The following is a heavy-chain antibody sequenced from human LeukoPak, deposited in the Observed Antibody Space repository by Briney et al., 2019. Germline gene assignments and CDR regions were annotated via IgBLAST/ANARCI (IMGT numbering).Heavy chain of an antibody. CDR1: GFTFDDYA. D-gene: IGHD3-10*01. CDR3: AKDLGFGEFDAFDI. V-gene: IGHV3-9*03. J-gene: IGHJ3*02. Sequence: PGGSLRLSCAASGFTFDDYAMHWVRQAPGKGLEWVSGISWNSGSIDYADSVKGRFTISRDNAKNSLYLQMNSLRAEDMALYYCAKDLGFGEFDAFDIWGQGTMVTVSS. CDR2: ISWNSGSI.